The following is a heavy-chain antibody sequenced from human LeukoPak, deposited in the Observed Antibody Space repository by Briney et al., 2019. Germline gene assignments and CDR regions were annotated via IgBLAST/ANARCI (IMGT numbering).Heavy chain of an antibody. D-gene: IGHD2-15*01. Sequence: SETLSLTCTVSGGSLSSYYWGWIRQPPGKGLEWIGSIYYSGSTYYNPSLKSRVTISVDTSKNQFSLKLSSVTAADTAVYYCAAAPIGYCSGGSCYSWFDPWGQGTLVTVSS. J-gene: IGHJ5*02. V-gene: IGHV4-39*01. CDR2: IYYSGST. CDR1: GGSLSSYY. CDR3: AAAPIGYCSGGSCYSWFDP.